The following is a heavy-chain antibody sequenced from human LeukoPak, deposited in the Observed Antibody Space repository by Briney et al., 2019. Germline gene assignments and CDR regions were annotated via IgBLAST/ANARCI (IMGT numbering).Heavy chain of an antibody. CDR3: AKDIYDSSSSFDY. V-gene: IGHV3-9*01. Sequence: GRSLRLSCAASGFTFDDYAMHWVRQAPGKGLEWVSGISWNSGSIGYADSVKGRFTISRDNAKDSLYLQMNSLRAEDTALYYCAKDIYDSSSSFDYGGQGTLVTVSS. D-gene: IGHD3-22*01. CDR1: GFTFDDYA. J-gene: IGHJ4*02. CDR2: ISWNSGSI.